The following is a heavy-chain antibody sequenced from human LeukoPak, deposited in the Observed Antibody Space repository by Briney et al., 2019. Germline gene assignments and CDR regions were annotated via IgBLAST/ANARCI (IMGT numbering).Heavy chain of an antibody. Sequence: ASVKVSCKASGYTFTSYYMHWVRQAPGQGLEWMGITNPSGGSTSYAQKFQGRVTMTRDTSTSTIYVDLSSLRSEDTAVYYCARDTGFWSGYSGYGMDVWGQGTTVTVSS. CDR2: TNPSGGST. J-gene: IGHJ6*02. CDR3: ARDTGFWSGYSGYGMDV. V-gene: IGHV1-46*01. D-gene: IGHD3-3*01. CDR1: GYTFTSYY.